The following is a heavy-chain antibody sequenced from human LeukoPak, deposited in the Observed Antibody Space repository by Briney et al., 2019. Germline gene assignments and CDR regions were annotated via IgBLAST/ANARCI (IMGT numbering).Heavy chain of an antibody. V-gene: IGHV1-69*06. CDR1: GELFNNEP. Sequence: ASVTVSCKTSGELFNNEPVNWMRQAPGQGLEWVGVIIPIFNTPYYAQKFQGRVTITADRSTSTVSMELASLTSEDTAIYYCARGHGDMLSAFAYWGKGTPVTISS. CDR2: IIPIFNTP. CDR3: ARGHGDMLSAFAY. D-gene: IGHD3-9*01. J-gene: IGHJ4*02.